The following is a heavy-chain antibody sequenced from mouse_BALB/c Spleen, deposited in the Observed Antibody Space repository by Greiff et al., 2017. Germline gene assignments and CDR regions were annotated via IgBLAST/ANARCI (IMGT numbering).Heavy chain of an antibody. J-gene: IGHJ4*01. D-gene: IGHD3-1*01. Sequence: QVQLQQSGADLAKPGASVKMSCKASGYTFTSYWMHWVKQRPGQGLEWIGYINPSTGYTEYNQKFKDKATLTADKSSSTAYMQLSSLTSEDSAVYYCARFQLGLPVYAMDYWGQGTSVTVSS. V-gene: IGHV1-7*01. CDR1: GYTFTSYW. CDR2: INPSTGYT. CDR3: ARFQLGLPVYAMDY.